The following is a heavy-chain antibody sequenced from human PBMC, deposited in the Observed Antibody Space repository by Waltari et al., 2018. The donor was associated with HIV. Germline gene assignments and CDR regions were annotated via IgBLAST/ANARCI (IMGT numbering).Heavy chain of an antibody. CDR1: GGSIGTYY. V-gene: IGHV4-4*07. Sequence: QVQLQESGPGLVKPPETLPPSYTVSGGSIGTYYWRWTRQPAGKGLEWIGRINTSGSTNYNPSLKSRVTMSVDTSKNQFSLKLSSVTAADTAVYYCAREDRWAHGMDVWGQGTTVTVSS. CDR3: AREDRWAHGMDV. D-gene: IGHD1-26*01. CDR2: INTSGST. J-gene: IGHJ6*02.